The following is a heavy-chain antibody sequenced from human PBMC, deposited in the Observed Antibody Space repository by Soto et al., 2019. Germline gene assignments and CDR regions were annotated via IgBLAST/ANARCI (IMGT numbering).Heavy chain of an antibody. D-gene: IGHD2-21*02. CDR3: ARSDCYGVCRGKWLDP. CDR1: GGSISSDDW. Sequence: QVQLQESGPGLVKPSGTLSLTCAVSGGSISSDDWWTWVRQTPGKGLEWIGEIYHSGTTNYNPSLMSCVTIAVDKAKSQCSLRLDSVTAADTAVYYCARSDCYGVCRGKWLDPWGQGILVTVSS. J-gene: IGHJ5*02. V-gene: IGHV4-4*02. CDR2: IYHSGTT.